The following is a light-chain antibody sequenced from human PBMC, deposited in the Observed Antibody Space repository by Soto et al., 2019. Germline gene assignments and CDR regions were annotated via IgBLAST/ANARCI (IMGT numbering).Light chain of an antibody. Sequence: QSVLTQPPSVSGAPGQRVTISCTGSRSNIGAGCDVHWYQQLPGTAPKLLIYGNSNRPSGVPDRFSGSKSGTSASLAITGLQAEDEADYYCQSYDSSLSGYVVFGGGTQLTVL. CDR3: QSYDSSLSGYVV. CDR2: GNS. CDR1: RSNIGAGCD. J-gene: IGLJ2*01. V-gene: IGLV1-40*01.